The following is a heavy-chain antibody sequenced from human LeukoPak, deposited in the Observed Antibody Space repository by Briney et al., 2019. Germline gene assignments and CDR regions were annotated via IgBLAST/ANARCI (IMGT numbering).Heavy chain of an antibody. V-gene: IGHV3-23*01. J-gene: IGHJ3*02. CDR1: GFTFSTYT. D-gene: IGHD3-22*01. CDR3: ARDDSHYDAFDI. CDR2: IGSSGGGI. Sequence: GGSLRLSCAASGFTFSTYTMYWVRHPPGKRLEWVSIIGSSGGGIHYADSVKGRFTISRDNSKNTLYLQMNSLRAEDTAVYYCARDDSHYDAFDIWGQGTMVTVSS.